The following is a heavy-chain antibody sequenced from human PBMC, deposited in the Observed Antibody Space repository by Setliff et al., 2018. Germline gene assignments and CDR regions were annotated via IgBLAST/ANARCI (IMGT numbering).Heavy chain of an antibody. D-gene: IGHD6-13*01. J-gene: IGHJ4*02. CDR2: IYYSGRS. CDR3: ASRGAQGIWWYSSSCDTNSKFDY. Sequence: SETLSLTGTVSGSSISSSSYYGGGIRKPPGKGLEWIGSIYYSGRSYYNPTLKSRVTISVDTSKNQFSLKLSSGTAADTAVDYCASRGAQGIWWYSSSCDTNSKFDYWGQGTLFTVSS. V-gene: IGHV4-39*07. CDR1: GSSISSSSYY.